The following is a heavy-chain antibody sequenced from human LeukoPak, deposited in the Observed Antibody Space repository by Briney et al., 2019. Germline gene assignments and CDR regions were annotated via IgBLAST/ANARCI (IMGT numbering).Heavy chain of an antibody. CDR2: IYHSGST. Sequence: SETLSLTCTVSGYSISSGYYWGWIRQPPGKGLEWIGSIYHSGSTYYNPSLKSRVTISVDTSKNQFSLKLSSVTAADTAVYYCARGYCSGGSCYSSDYEDSWFDPWGQGTLVTVSS. J-gene: IGHJ5*02. V-gene: IGHV4-38-2*02. D-gene: IGHD2-15*01. CDR1: GYSISSGYY. CDR3: ARGYCSGGSCYSSDYEDSWFDP.